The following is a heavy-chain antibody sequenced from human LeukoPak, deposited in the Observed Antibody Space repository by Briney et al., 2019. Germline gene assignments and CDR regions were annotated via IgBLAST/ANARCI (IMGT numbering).Heavy chain of an antibody. CDR1: GGSINSSTFY. Sequence: SSETLSLTCTVPGGSINSSTFYWGWIRQPPGKGLEWIGSIHYDGSTYYNPSLKSRDTISVDTSKNQFSLKLTSVTAADTAVYFCARRSDSGSDDGEDYFDYWGQGTLVTVSS. D-gene: IGHD1-26*01. J-gene: IGHJ4*02. CDR3: ARRSDSGSDDGEDYFDY. CDR2: IHYDGST. V-gene: IGHV4-39*01.